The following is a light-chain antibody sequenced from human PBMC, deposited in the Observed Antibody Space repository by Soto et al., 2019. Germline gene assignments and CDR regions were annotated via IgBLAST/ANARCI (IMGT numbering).Light chain of an antibody. CDR1: QSISNN. V-gene: IGKV3-15*01. CDR3: QHYNNWPRT. Sequence: EIVMTQSPVTLSASPGERATLSSRASQSISNNLAWYQQKPGQAPRLLIYGASTRATGIPARFSGSESGTEFTLSISSLQSEDFAVYYCQHYNNWPRTFGQGTKVEI. J-gene: IGKJ1*01. CDR2: GAS.